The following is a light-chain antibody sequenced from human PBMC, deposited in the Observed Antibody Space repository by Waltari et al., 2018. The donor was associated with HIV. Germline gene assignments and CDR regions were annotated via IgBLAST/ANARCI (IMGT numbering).Light chain of an antibody. V-gene: IGLV1-44*01. Sequence: QSVLTQPPSASGTPGQRVTISCSGSSSNIGSTTVNWYQQLPGTAPKLLIYSNNQRPSGGPDRFSGSKSGTSASLAISGLQSEDEADYYCAVWGDSLNGPVFGGGTNLTVL. CDR3: AVWGDSLNGPV. CDR1: SSNIGSTT. J-gene: IGLJ2*01. CDR2: SNN.